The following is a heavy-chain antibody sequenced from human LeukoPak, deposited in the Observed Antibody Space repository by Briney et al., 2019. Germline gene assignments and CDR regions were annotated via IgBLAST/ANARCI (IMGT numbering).Heavy chain of an antibody. CDR3: AKKGLASANRPPYFDY. D-gene: IGHD6-13*01. V-gene: IGHV3-23*01. CDR1: GFTFTNAW. Sequence: GGSLRLSCAASGFTFTNAWMNWVRQAPGKGLEWVSEIDGSGSRTYYADSVKGRFTISRDNSKNTLYLQINSLRADDTAVFYCAKKGLASANRPPYFDYYGQGTLVTVSS. CDR2: IDGSGSRT. J-gene: IGHJ4*02.